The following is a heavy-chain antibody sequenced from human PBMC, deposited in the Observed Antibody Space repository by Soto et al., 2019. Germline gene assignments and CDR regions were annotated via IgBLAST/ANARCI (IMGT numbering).Heavy chain of an antibody. CDR3: AGGGGTPTYYDFWSGPNNWFDP. D-gene: IGHD3-3*01. CDR2: ISGSGGST. CDR1: GFTFSSYA. J-gene: IGHJ5*02. Sequence: EGSLRLSCAASGFTFSSYAMSWVRQAPGKGLEWVSAISGSGGSTYYADSVKGRFTISRDNSKNTLYLQMNSLRAEDTAVYYCAGGGGTPTYYDFWSGPNNWFDPWGQGTLVTVSS. V-gene: IGHV3-23*01.